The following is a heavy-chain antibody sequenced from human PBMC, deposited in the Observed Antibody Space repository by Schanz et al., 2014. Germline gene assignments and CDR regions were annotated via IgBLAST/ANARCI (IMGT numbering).Heavy chain of an antibody. V-gene: IGHV1-46*01. CDR2: INPSGGST. CDR1: GYTFTSYY. D-gene: IGHD3-9*01. J-gene: IGHJ3*02. Sequence: QVQLVQSGAEVKKPGASVKVSCKASGYTFTSYYMHWVRQAPGQGLEWMGIINPSGGSTSYAQKFQGRVTVTRDTSTTTVYMDLSSLISEDTAVYYCAFDRDDAYDIWGQGTLVTVSS. CDR3: AFDRDDAYDI.